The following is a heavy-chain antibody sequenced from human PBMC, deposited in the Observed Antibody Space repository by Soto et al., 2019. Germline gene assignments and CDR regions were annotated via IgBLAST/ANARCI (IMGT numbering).Heavy chain of an antibody. V-gene: IGHV1-69*01. CDR2: IIPIFGTA. CDR3: ARERNIVVVPAAMPYDAFDI. J-gene: IGHJ3*02. CDR1: GGTFSSYA. Sequence: QVQLVQSGAEVKKPGSSVKVSCKASGGTFSSYAISWVRQAPGQGLEWIGGIIPIFGTANYAQKFQGRVTITADESTSTAYMELSSLRSEDTAVYYCARERNIVVVPAAMPYDAFDIWGQGTMVTVSS. D-gene: IGHD2-2*01.